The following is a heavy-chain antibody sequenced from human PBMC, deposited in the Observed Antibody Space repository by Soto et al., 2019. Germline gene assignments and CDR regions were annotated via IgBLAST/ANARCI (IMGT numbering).Heavy chain of an antibody. CDR1: GFTFSRYW. J-gene: IGHJ4*02. CDR3: ARIPVDTISSLDY. D-gene: IGHD5-18*01. Sequence: EVQLVESGGDLVQPGGFLRLSCATSGFTFSRYWMHWVRQVPGKGLVWVSRINSDGSSISYSDSVKGRFTISRDNAKNTLYLKRNRLRVEDTVVSSCARIPVDTISSLDYRGQGTRVTVSS. CDR2: INSDGSSI. V-gene: IGHV3-74*01.